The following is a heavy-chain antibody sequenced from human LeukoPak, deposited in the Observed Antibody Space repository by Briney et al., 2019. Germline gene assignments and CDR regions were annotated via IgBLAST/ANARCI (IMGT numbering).Heavy chain of an antibody. CDR3: AKLPEQWLSLDY. CDR1: GFTFTSYA. Sequence: GGSLRLSCAASGFTFTSYAMSWVRQAPGKGLEWVSVISGSGGYTNYADSVKGRFTISRDNTKNTMYLQMNSLRAEDTAVYYCAKLPEQWLSLDYWGQGTLVTVSS. D-gene: IGHD6-19*01. J-gene: IGHJ4*02. V-gene: IGHV3-23*01. CDR2: ISGSGGYT.